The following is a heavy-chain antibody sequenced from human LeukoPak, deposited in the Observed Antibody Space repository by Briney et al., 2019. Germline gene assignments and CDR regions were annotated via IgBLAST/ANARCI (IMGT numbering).Heavy chain of an antibody. CDR1: GGAITSSSYY. CDR2: IYYSGST. CDR3: AKTVTAIAPWYFDY. V-gene: IGHV4-39*01. J-gene: IGHJ4*02. D-gene: IGHD2-21*02. Sequence: SETLSLTCNVSGGAITSSSYYWGWIRQPPGKGLEWIGSIYYSGSTYYNPSLKSRVTISVDTSKNQFSLKLSSVTAADTAVYYCAKTVTAIAPWYFDYWGQGTLVTASS.